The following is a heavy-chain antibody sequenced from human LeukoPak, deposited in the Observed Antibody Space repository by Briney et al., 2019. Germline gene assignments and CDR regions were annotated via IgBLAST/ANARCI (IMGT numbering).Heavy chain of an antibody. CDR2: ISSSGSTI. V-gene: IGHV3-48*03. J-gene: IGHJ3*02. CDR3: AKEEDSSSADAFDI. Sequence: PGGSLRLSCAASGFTFSSYEMNWVRQAPGKGLEWVSYISSSGSTIYYADSVKGRFTISRDNSKNTLYLQMNSLRAEDTAVYYCAKEEDSSSADAFDIWGQGTMVTVSS. CDR1: GFTFSSYE. D-gene: IGHD6-6*01.